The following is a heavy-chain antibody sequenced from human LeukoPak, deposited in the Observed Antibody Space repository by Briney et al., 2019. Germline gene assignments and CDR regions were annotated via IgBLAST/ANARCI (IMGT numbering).Heavy chain of an antibody. CDR3: ARGDFGGEAARRFADNGMDV. CDR1: GGSISSYY. Sequence: PSETLSLTCTVSGGSISSYYWSWIRQPPGKGLEWIGYIYYSGSTNYNPSLKSRVTISVDTSKNQFSLKLSSVTAADTAVYYCARGDFGGEAARRFADNGMDVWGQGTTVTVSS. D-gene: IGHD6-6*01. V-gene: IGHV4-59*01. J-gene: IGHJ6*02. CDR2: IYYSGST.